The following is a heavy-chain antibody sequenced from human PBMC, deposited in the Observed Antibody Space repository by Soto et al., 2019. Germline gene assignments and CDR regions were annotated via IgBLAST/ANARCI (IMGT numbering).Heavy chain of an antibody. D-gene: IGHD1-1*01. Sequence: PSETLSLTCAVSGGAISSSKWWSWVRQPPGKGLEWIGEIYQSGSTNYNPSLERRVTMAVDKSRNQFSLKLASVSAADTALYYCARASTSGTGFDYWGQGSLVTVSS. CDR1: GGAISSSKW. CDR3: ARASTSGTGFDY. V-gene: IGHV4-4*02. CDR2: IYQSGST. J-gene: IGHJ4*02.